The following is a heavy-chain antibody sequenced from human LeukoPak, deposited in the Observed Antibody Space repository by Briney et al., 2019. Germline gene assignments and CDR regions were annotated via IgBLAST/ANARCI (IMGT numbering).Heavy chain of an antibody. V-gene: IGHV3-21*01. D-gene: IGHD6-19*01. CDR1: GFTFSSYS. Sequence: GGSLRLSCAASGFTFSSYSMNWVRQAPGKGLEWVSSISSSSSYIYYADSVKGRFTISRDNAKNSLYLQMNSLRAEDTAVYYCAKGEYSSGHIDYWGRGTLVTVSS. CDR3: AKGEYSSGHIDY. CDR2: ISSSSSYI. J-gene: IGHJ4*02.